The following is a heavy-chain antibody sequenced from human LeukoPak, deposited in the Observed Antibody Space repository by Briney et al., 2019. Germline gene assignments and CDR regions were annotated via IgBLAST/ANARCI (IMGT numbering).Heavy chain of an antibody. V-gene: IGHV1-8*01. CDR1: GYTFTSYD. CDR3: ARSSLIAVAGDTGD. CDR2: MNLNSGNT. D-gene: IGHD6-19*01. J-gene: IGHJ4*02. Sequence: ASVKVSCKASGYTFTSYDINWVRQATGQGLEWMGWMNLNSGNTGYAQKFQGRVTMTRNTSISTAYMELSSLRSEDTAVYYCARSSLIAVAGDTGDWGQGTLVTVSS.